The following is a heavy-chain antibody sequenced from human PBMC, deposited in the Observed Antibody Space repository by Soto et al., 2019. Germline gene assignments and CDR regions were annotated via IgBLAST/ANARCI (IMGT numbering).Heavy chain of an antibody. CDR2: IYWDDDR. V-gene: IGHV2-5*02. CDR3: ASSDTEGYGFDH. CDR1: GFSLSTSGMG. J-gene: IGHJ4*02. D-gene: IGHD6-13*01. Sequence: QITLKESGPTLVKPTQTLTLTCNFSGFSLSTSGMGMGWIRQPPGKALEWLGLIYWDDDRRYSTSLKTRLTITKDTPKPQLVLTLTNLAPMATATSYRASSDTEGYGFDHWGPGTLVTASS.